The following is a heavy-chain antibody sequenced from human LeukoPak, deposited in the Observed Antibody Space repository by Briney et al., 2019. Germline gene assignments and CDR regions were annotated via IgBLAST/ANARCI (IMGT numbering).Heavy chain of an antibody. CDR2: INPNSGGT. J-gene: IGHJ4*02. Sequence: ASVKVSCKASGYTFTGYYMHWVRQAPGQGLEWMGWINPNSGGTNYAQKFQGRVTMTRDTSISTAYMELSRLRSDDTAVYYCAREWDIVVVPAAILEDWGQGTLVTVSS. CDR3: AREWDIVVVPAAILED. CDR1: GYTFTGYY. V-gene: IGHV1-2*02. D-gene: IGHD2-2*02.